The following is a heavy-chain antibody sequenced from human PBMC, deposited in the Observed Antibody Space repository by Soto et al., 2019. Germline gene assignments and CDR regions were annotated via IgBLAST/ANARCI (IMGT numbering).Heavy chain of an antibody. Sequence: QGHLVQSGAEVREPGASVKVSCQASGYIFNDFGLSWVRQVPGQGLEWVGWIRPYIGKTDYAQKFRDRVTMTGDPTTNTAYMELRSLTSDDSAFYYCARCYCSVGSCFTCWHFDLWGRGTLVTVSS. J-gene: IGHJ2*01. CDR1: GYIFNDFG. D-gene: IGHD6-19*01. CDR3: ARCYCSVGSCFTCWHFDL. V-gene: IGHV1-18*01. CDR2: IRPYIGKT.